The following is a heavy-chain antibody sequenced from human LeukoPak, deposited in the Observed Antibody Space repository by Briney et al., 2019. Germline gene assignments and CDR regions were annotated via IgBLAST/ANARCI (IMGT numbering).Heavy chain of an antibody. CDR2: ISSDGSKT. D-gene: IGHD3-10*01. V-gene: IGHV3-30*10. Sequence: GGSLRLSCAASGFIFSNYAMHWVRQAPGKGLEWVALISSDGSKTYHTDSVKGRFSISRDNSKNTLYLQLNSLRAEDTSVYYCARDSAYWYDSGSSGPHYFDYWGQGTLVTVSS. J-gene: IGHJ4*02. CDR1: GFIFSNYA. CDR3: ARDSAYWYDSGSSGPHYFDY.